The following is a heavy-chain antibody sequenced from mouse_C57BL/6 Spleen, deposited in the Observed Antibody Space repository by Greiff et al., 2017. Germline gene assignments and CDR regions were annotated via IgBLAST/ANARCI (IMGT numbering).Heavy chain of an antibody. CDR1: GYTFTSYW. Sequence: QVQLQQPGAELVKPGASVKMSCKASGYTFTSYWITWVKQRPGQGLEWIGDIYPGSGSTNYNEKFKSKATLTVDTSSSTAYMQLSSLTSEDSAVYYCARRELGRFYAMDYWGQGTSVTVSS. J-gene: IGHJ4*01. D-gene: IGHD4-1*01. V-gene: IGHV1-55*01. CDR2: IYPGSGST. CDR3: ARRELGRFYAMDY.